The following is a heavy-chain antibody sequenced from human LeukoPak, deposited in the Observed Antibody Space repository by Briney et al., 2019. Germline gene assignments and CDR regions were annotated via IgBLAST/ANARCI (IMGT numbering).Heavy chain of an antibody. CDR2: INGDGIST. Sequence: GGSLRLSCAASGFTFSTYFMHWVRQAPGKGLVWVSRINGDGISTTYADSVMGRFTISRDNAKNTLYLQMNSLRAEDTAVYYCAKATGRYYDSSAFWGQGTLVTVSS. CDR3: AKATGRYYDSSAF. D-gene: IGHD3-22*01. J-gene: IGHJ4*02. V-gene: IGHV3-74*01. CDR1: GFTFSTYF.